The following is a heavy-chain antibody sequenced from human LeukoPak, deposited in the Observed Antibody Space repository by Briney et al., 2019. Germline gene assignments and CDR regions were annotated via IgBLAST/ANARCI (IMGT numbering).Heavy chain of an antibody. CDR1: GFTLSTYG. V-gene: IGHV3-30*02. CDR3: ARQPRKAYYFDY. CDR2: IRYDGSNK. J-gene: IGHJ4*02. D-gene: IGHD2-21*01. Sequence: GGSLRLSCAASGFTLSTYGMHWVRQAPGKGLEWVAFIRYDGSNKYYADSVKGRFTISRDNSKNTLYLQMNSLRAEDTAVYYCARQPRKAYYFDYWGQGTLVTVS.